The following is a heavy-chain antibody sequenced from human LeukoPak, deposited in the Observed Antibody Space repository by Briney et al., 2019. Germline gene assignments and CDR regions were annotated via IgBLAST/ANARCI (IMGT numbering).Heavy chain of an antibody. CDR3: ARGSLGSIAVAGTRLYNWFDP. Sequence: SETLSLTCAVYGGSFSGYYWSWIRQPPGKGLEWIGEINHSGSTNYNPSLKSRVTISVDTSKNQFSLKLSSVTAADTAVYYCARGSLGSIAVAGTRLYNWFDPWGQGTLVTVSS. J-gene: IGHJ5*02. V-gene: IGHV4-34*01. CDR1: GGSFSGYY. CDR2: INHSGST. D-gene: IGHD6-19*01.